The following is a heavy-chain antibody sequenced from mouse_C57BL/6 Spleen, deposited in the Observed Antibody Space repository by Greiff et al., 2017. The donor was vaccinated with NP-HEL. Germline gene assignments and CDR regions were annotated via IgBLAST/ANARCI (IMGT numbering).Heavy chain of an antibody. D-gene: IGHD1-1*01. J-gene: IGHJ4*01. Sequence: QVQLQQPGAELVKPGASVKLSCKASGYTFTSYWMQWVKQRPGQGLEWIGEIDPSDSYTNYNQKFKGKATLTVDTSSSTAYMQLRSLTSEDSAVYYCARRTTVPAMDYWGQGTSVTVSS. CDR1: GYTFTSYW. CDR3: ARRTTVPAMDY. V-gene: IGHV1-50*01. CDR2: IDPSDSYT.